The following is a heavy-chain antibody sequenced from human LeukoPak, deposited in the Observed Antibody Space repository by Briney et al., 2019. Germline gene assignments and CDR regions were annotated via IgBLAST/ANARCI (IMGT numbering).Heavy chain of an antibody. CDR2: INPNSGGT. V-gene: IGHV1-2*02. CDR3: ARSAPAYGSGSYRVLGFDY. Sequence: ASVKVSCKASGYTFTGYYMHWVRQAPGQGLEWMGWINPNSGGTNYAQKFQGRVTMTRDTSISTACMELSRLRSDDTAVYYCARSAPAYGSGSYRVLGFDYWGQGTLVTVSS. D-gene: IGHD3-10*01. CDR1: GYTFTGYY. J-gene: IGHJ4*02.